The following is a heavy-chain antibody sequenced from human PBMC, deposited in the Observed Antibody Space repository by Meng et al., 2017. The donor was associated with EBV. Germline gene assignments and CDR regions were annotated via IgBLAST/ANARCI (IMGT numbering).Heavy chain of an antibody. CDR3: SRDLAGPFDD. CDR2: TNEDGGIT. CDR1: GFTFSRFW. J-gene: IGHJ4*02. V-gene: IGHV3-74*01. Sequence: EGRRVESGGGPVRPGGSLGLSCAVSGFTFSRFWMHWVRQVPGKGLVWVARTNEDGGITNYADSVKGRFIISRDNTRNTLYLQMNSLRDEDTAVYFCSRDLAGPFDDWGQGTLVTVSS.